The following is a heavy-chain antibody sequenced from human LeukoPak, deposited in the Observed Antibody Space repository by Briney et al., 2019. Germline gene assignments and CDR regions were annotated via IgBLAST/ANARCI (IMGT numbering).Heavy chain of an antibody. CDR3: ARAGSGWYNSFDY. V-gene: IGHV3-66*01. CDR2: IYSGGST. Sequence: PGGSLRLSCAASGFTVSSNYMSWVRQAPGKGLEWASVIYSGGSTYYADSVKGRFTISRDNSKNTLYLQMNSLRAEDTAVYYCARAGSGWYNSFDYWGQGTLVTVSS. J-gene: IGHJ4*02. D-gene: IGHD6-19*01. CDR1: GFTVSSNY.